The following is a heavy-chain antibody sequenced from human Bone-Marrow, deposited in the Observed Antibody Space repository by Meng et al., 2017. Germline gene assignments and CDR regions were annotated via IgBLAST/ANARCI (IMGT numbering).Heavy chain of an antibody. CDR3: ASLYGDSSVWYLDL. CDR2: IYYSGST. J-gene: IGHJ2*01. CDR1: GGSISSGNHY. V-gene: IGHV4-31*03. Sequence: GPGLVKPSQPLSLTVCCSGGSISSGNHYWSWIRQHPGKGLEYIVYIYYSGSTYYNPSLKSRVIISVDTSKNQFSLRLNSVTAADTAVYYCASLYGDSSVWYLDLWGRGTLVTVSS. D-gene: IGHD4-17*01.